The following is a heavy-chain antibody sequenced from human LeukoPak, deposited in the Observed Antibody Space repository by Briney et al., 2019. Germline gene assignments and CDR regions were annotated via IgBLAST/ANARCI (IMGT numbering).Heavy chain of an antibody. D-gene: IGHD3-3*01. Sequence: SETLSVTCTVCGGSISSYYWSWIRQPPGKGLEWIGYIYYSGSTNYNPSLKSRVAISVDTSKNQFSLKLSSVTAADTAVYYCARVRDFWSGYDYWGQGTLVTVSS. CDR3: ARVRDFWSGYDY. CDR2: IYYSGST. CDR1: GGSISSYY. J-gene: IGHJ4*02. V-gene: IGHV4-59*01.